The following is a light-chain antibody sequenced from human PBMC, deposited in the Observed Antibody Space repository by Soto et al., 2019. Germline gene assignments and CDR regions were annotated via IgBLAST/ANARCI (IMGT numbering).Light chain of an antibody. CDR2: LGS. J-gene: IGKJ1*01. CDR1: QSLLHSDGYNY. CDR3: LQALQTPPWT. Sequence: IVVTQSPLSLPVTPGEPASISCRSSQSLLHSDGYNYLDWYLQKPGQSPQLLIYLGSNRASGVPDRFSGIGSGTDFTRKIIRVEAEDVGIYYCLQALQTPPWTFGQGTKVDIK. V-gene: IGKV2-28*01.